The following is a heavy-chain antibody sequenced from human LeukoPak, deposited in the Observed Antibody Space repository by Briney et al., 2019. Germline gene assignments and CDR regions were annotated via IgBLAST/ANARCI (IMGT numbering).Heavy chain of an antibody. J-gene: IGHJ4*02. Sequence: SPTLSLTYAVYGGSFSGYYWRWIRQPPGKWLEWIGEINHSGSTNYNPSLKSRVTISVDTSKNQFSLKVHSVTAADTAICYCARHRAYYDSSGYYYYFDYWGQGTLVPVSS. CDR2: INHSGST. CDR1: GGSFSGYY. V-gene: IGHV4-34*01. D-gene: IGHD3-22*01. CDR3: ARHRAYYDSSGYYYYFDY.